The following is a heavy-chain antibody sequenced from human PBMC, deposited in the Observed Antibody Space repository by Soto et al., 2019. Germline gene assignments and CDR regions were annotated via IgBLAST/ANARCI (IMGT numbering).Heavy chain of an antibody. J-gene: IGHJ4*02. V-gene: IGHV3-23*01. CDR2: ISGTGATT. Sequence: EVQLLESGGDLVQPGGSLRLSCAASGFTFSSYAMSWVRQAPGKGLEWVSAISGTGATTYHAGSVKGRFIISRDNSKNPLYLQSNSLRADYSAIYLCAKFVAETGGNSGWPWTFHFWGQGTLVTVSS. CDR1: GFTFSSYA. D-gene: IGHD5-18*01. CDR3: AKFVAETGGNSGWPWTFHF.